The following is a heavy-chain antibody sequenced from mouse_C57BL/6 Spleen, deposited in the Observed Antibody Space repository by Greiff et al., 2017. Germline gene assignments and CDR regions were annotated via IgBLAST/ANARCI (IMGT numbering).Heavy chain of an antibody. CDR2: IDPETGGT. CDR1: GYTFTDYE. D-gene: IGHD2-4*01. CDR3: TRGNYDYGYFDY. J-gene: IGHJ2*01. V-gene: IGHV1-15*01. Sequence: VQRVESGAELVRPGASVTLSCKASGYTFTDYEMHWVKQTPVHGLEWIGAIDPETGGTAYTQKFKGKAILTADKSSSTAYMELRSLTSRYSAVYYCTRGNYDYGYFDYWGQGTTLTVSS.